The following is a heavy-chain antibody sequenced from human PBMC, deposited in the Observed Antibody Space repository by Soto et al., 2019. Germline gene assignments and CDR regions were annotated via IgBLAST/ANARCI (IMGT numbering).Heavy chain of an antibody. Sequence: SETLSLTCSVSGGSISSPNYYWGWIRQPPGKGLEWIGTFYYSGSTYYNPSLKSRVTISVDTSTNQFSLKLNSVTAADTAVYYCARTGDRPPVYWGLGTLVTVSS. CDR2: FYYSGST. V-gene: IGHV4-39*01. D-gene: IGHD7-27*01. J-gene: IGHJ4*02. CDR1: GGSISSPNYY. CDR3: ARTGDRPPVY.